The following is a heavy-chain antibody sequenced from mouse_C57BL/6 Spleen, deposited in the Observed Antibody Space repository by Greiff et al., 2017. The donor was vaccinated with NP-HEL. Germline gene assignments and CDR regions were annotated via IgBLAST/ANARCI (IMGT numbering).Heavy chain of an antibody. J-gene: IGHJ4*01. CDR1: GYAFSSSW. CDR3: ARFGGNGYYAMDY. D-gene: IGHD2-1*01. Sequence: QVQLQQSGPELVKPGASVKISCKASGYAFSSSWMNWVKRRPGKGLEWIGRIYPGDGDTNYNGKFKGKATLTADKSSSTAYMQLSSLTSEDSAVYFCARFGGNGYYAMDYWGQGTSVTVSS. CDR2: IYPGDGDT. V-gene: IGHV1-82*01.